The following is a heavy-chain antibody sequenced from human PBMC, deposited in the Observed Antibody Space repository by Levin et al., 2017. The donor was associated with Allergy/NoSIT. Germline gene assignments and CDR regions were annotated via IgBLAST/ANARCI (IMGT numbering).Heavy chain of an antibody. CDR2: ISSSSGTI. Sequence: PGGSLRLSCAASGFTFSSYSMNWVRQAPGKGLDWVSYISSSSGTIYYADSVKGRFTISRDNVKNSMYLQMNSLRDEDTAVYYCARDDEVRGARNDYWGQGTLVTVSS. J-gene: IGHJ4*02. D-gene: IGHD3-10*01. CDR3: ARDDEVRGARNDY. CDR1: GFTFSSYS. V-gene: IGHV3-48*02.